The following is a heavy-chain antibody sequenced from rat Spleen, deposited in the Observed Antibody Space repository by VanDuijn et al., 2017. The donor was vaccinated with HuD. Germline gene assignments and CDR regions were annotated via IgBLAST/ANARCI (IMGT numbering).Heavy chain of an antibody. CDR1: GFTFKNYW. CDR2: ITNSAGST. D-gene: IGHD5-1*01. Sequence: EVQLVESGGGLVQPGRSLKLSCVASGFTFKNYWMTWIRQAPGKGLEWVASITNSAGSTYYPDSVKGRFTISRDTAENTVYLQMSSLRSEDTATYYCAKDHWGYFDYWGQGVMVTVSS. V-gene: IGHV5-31*01. J-gene: IGHJ2*01. CDR3: AKDHWGYFDY.